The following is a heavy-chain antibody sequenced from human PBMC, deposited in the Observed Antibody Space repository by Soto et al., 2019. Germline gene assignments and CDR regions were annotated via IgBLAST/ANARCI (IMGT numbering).Heavy chain of an antibody. CDR3: ARGGRPYAYDM. V-gene: IGHV3-7*01. CDR1: GFNFRSYW. D-gene: IGHD6-25*01. Sequence: GGSLRLSCAASGFNFRSYWMTWIRQAPGKGLEWVATIDPGGSAGFYVDSMKGRFIITRDNAENSLSLQMSSLRVEDTALYYCARGGRPYAYDMWGQGTMVTVSS. CDR2: IDPGGSAG. J-gene: IGHJ3*02.